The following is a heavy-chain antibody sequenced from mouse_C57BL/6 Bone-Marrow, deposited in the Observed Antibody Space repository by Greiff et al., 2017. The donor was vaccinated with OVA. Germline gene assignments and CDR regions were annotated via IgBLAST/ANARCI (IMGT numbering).Heavy chain of an antibody. Sequence: VQLQQSGPGLVQPSQSLSITCTVSGFSLTSYGVHWVRQSPGKGLEWLGVIWSGGSTDYNAAFISRLSISKDNSKSQVFFKMNSLQADDTAIYYCARRNSYWYFDAWGTGTTVTVSS. J-gene: IGHJ1*03. CDR1: GFSLTSYG. V-gene: IGHV2-2*01. CDR2: IWSGGST. CDR3: ARRNSYWYFDA. D-gene: IGHD5-1-1*01.